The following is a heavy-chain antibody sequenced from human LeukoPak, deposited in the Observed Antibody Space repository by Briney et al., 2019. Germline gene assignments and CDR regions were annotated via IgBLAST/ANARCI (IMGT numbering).Heavy chain of an antibody. Sequence: AGGSLRLSCAASGFTFSIYSMNWVRQAPVKGLEWVSSISSSSNYINHADSVKGRFTISRDNAKNSLYLQMNSLRAEDTAVYYCARELVAVSDTGGDFWGQGTLVTVSS. V-gene: IGHV3-21*01. CDR2: ISSSSNYI. CDR1: GFTFSIYS. CDR3: ARELVAVSDTGGDF. J-gene: IGHJ4*02. D-gene: IGHD6-19*01.